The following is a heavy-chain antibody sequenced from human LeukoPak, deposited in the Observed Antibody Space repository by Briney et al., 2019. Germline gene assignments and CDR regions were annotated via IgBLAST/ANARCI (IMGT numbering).Heavy chain of an antibody. J-gene: IGHJ1*01. CDR3: ARDILTGSQSRFQH. D-gene: IGHD3-9*01. CDR1: GFTFSSYA. Sequence: GGSLRLSCAASGFTFSSYAMSWVRQAPGKGLEWVSAISGGGGSTYYADSVKGRFTISRDNSKNTLYLQMNSLRAEDTAVYYCARDILTGSQSRFQHWGQGTLVTVSS. V-gene: IGHV3-23*01. CDR2: ISGGGGST.